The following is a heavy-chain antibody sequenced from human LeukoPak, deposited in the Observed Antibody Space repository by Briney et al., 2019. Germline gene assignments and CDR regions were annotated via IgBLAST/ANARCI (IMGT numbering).Heavy chain of an antibody. CDR2: IYHSGST. D-gene: IGHD4-23*01. V-gene: IGHV4-38-2*02. CDR3: ARDLTVVTLSYYYYYMDV. CDR1: GYSISSGYY. Sequence: SETLSLTCTVSGYSISSGYYWGWIRQPPGKGLEWIGSIYHSGSTNYNPSLKSRVTISVDTSKNQFSLKLSSVTAADTAVYYCARDLTVVTLSYYYYYMDVWGKGTTVTISS. J-gene: IGHJ6*03.